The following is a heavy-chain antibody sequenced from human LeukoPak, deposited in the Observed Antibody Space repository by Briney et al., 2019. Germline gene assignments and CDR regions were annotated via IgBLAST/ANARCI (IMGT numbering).Heavy chain of an antibody. Sequence: SETLSLTCTVSGGSISDYYWSWIRQPQGKGLEGIGNFYYSGRTNYNPSLKNRVTISVDTSKNQFYLKLSSVTAADTAVYYCARVGKPYYDFWSGYGNWFDPWGQGTLVTVSS. CDR1: GGSISDYY. V-gene: IGHV4-59*01. CDR3: ARVGKPYYDFWSGYGNWFDP. CDR2: FYYSGRT. J-gene: IGHJ5*02. D-gene: IGHD3-3*01.